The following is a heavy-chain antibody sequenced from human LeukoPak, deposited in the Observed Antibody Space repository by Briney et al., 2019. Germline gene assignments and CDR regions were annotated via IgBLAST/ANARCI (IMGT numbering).Heavy chain of an antibody. CDR1: RFTFSTYW. CDR2: INQNASEI. D-gene: IGHD2-21*02. V-gene: IGHV3-7*01. J-gene: IGHJ4*02. CDR3: ATDRDNSDWQRRFDS. Sequence: PGGSLRLSCAASRFTFSTYWMNWYRQAPGKGLEWVGNINQNASEINYVDSVRGRFYISRDNAKNSLHLQMNSLRAEDTAVYYCATDRDNSDWQRRFDSWGEGTLVTVSS.